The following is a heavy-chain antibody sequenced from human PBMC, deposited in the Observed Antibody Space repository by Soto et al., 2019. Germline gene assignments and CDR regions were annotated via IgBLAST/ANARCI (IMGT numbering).Heavy chain of an antibody. D-gene: IGHD3-22*01. J-gene: IGHJ5*02. Sequence: PSETLSLTCTVSDDSITNYYWTWIRQPAGKGLEWIGHVYSSGSANYNPSLKSRVTMSLDTSKNQFSLSLKSVTAADTAMYYCAKGRGFYSDNYFDPWGQGTQVTVSS. CDR3: AKGRGFYSDNYFDP. CDR1: DDSITNYY. CDR2: VYSSGSA. V-gene: IGHV4-4*07.